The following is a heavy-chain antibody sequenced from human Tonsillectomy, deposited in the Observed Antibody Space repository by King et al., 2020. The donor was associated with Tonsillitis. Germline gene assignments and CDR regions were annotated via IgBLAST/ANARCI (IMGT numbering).Heavy chain of an antibody. CDR2: IYLGGST. CDR1: GFTVSSNY. J-gene: IGHJ4*02. Sequence: VQLVESGGGLVQPGGSLRLSCAASGFTVSSNYMSCVRQAPGEGLEWVSVIYLGGSTYYADSGKGRVTISRDNSKNTLYLQMNSLRAEDTAVYYCARGEMATIPWHSWGQGTLVAVSS. V-gene: IGHV3-66*01. D-gene: IGHD5-24*01. CDR3: ARGEMATIPWHS.